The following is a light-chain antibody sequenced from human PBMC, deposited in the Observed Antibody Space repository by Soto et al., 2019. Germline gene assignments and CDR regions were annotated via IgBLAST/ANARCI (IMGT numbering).Light chain of an antibody. CDR1: QSISSY. V-gene: IGKV1-39*01. CDR2: AAS. CDR3: QQSYSTLRIT. Sequence: DIQMTQSPSSLSASVGDRVTITCRASQSISSYLNWYQQKPGKAPKLLIYAASSLQIGVPSRFSGSGSGTDFTLTISSLQPEDVATYYCQQSYSTLRITFGQGTRLEIK. J-gene: IGKJ5*01.